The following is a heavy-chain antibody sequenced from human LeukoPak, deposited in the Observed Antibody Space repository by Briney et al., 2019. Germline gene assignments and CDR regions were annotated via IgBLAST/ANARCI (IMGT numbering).Heavy chain of an antibody. J-gene: IGHJ4*02. CDR2: IKQDGSEK. V-gene: IGHV3-7*01. Sequence: GGSLRLSCATSGFTFSSYWMSWVRQAPGKGLEWVANIKQDGSEKYYVDSVKGRFTISRDNAKNSLYLQMNSLRAEDTAVHYCAREPGDYGFDYWGQGTLVTVSS. CDR1: GFTFSSYW. D-gene: IGHD4-17*01. CDR3: AREPGDYGFDY.